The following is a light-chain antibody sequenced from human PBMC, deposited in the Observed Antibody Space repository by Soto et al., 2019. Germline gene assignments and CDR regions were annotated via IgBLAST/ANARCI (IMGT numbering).Light chain of an antibody. CDR2: RTS. CDR3: QHYGDSAPFT. Sequence: EVVLTQYPGTLSLSPGERATLSCRTSQSISTTYLAWYQQKPGQAPRLLMSRTSRRATGIPDRFRGSGSGTDFTLSISRLEPEDFAVYYCQHYGDSAPFTFGPGTKVDVK. V-gene: IGKV3-20*01. CDR1: QSISTTY. J-gene: IGKJ3*01.